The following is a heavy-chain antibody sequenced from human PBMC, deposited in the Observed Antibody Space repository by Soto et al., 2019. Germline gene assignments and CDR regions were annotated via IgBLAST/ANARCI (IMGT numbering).Heavy chain of an antibody. CDR1: GFTCSNYT. CDR2: ISSNGGST. V-gene: IGHV3-64*04. D-gene: IGHD5-18*01. CDR3: AKVGPNTAMVTGY. J-gene: IGHJ4*02. Sequence: GGSQRLSCAAAGFTCSNYTMHWIRQTPGKGLEYVSAISSNGGSTYYADSVKGRFTISRDNSKNTLYLQMNSLRAEDTAVYYCAKVGPNTAMVTGYWGQGTLVTVYS.